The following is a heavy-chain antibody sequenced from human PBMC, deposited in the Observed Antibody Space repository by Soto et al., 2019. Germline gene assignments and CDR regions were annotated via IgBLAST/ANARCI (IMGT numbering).Heavy chain of an antibody. CDR1: GFTFSNYA. V-gene: IGHV3-23*01. CDR2: ISGGGDTS. CDR3: AKEGTSGLYYFDY. Sequence: GGSLRLSCAVSGFTFSNYAISWVRQAPGKGLEWVSIISGGGDTSYYADSVKGRFTISRDNSRSTLYLQMNSLRAGDSAKYYCAKEGTSGLYYFDYWGPGTLVTVSS. J-gene: IGHJ4*02. D-gene: IGHD6-19*01.